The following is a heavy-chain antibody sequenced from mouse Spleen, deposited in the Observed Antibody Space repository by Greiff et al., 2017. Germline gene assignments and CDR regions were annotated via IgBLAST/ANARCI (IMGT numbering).Heavy chain of an antibody. J-gene: IGHJ3*01. D-gene: IGHD1-2*01. V-gene: IGHV1-39*01. CDR3: GRSRGYYGPFAY. CDR2: INPNYGTT. CDR1: GYSFTDYN. Sequence: EVQRVESGPELVKPGASVKISCKASGYSFTDYNMNWVKQSTGQSLEWIGVINPNYGTTSYNQKFKGKATLTVDQSSSTAYMQLNSLTSEDSAVCYCGRSRGYYGPFAYWGQGTLVTVSA.